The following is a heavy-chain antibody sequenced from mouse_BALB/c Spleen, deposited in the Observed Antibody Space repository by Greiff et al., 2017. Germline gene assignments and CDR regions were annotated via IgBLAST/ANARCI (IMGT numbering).Heavy chain of an antibody. Sequence: EVQLQQSGPGLVKPSQSLSLTCTVTGYSITSDYAWNWIRQFPGNKLEWMGYISYSGSTSYNPSLKSRISITRDTSKNQFFLQLNSVTTEDTATYYCASLLLRYYYAMDDWGQGTSVTVSS. J-gene: IGHJ4*01. D-gene: IGHD1-1*01. CDR2: ISYSGST. V-gene: IGHV3-2*02. CDR1: GYSITSDYA. CDR3: ASLLLRYYYAMDD.